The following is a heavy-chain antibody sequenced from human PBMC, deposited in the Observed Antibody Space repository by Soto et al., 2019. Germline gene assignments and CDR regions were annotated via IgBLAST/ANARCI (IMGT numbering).Heavy chain of an antibody. CDR2: ISGSGGST. CDR1: GFTFSSYA. J-gene: IGHJ4*02. V-gene: IGHV3-23*01. Sequence: EVQLLESGGGLVQPGGSLRLSCAASGFTFSSYAMSWVRQAPGKGLEWVSAISGSGGSTYYADSVKGRFTISRDNSKNTLYLQMNSLRAEDTAVYYCATTSSGYYRFDYWGQGTLVTVSS. D-gene: IGHD3-22*01. CDR3: ATTSSGYYRFDY.